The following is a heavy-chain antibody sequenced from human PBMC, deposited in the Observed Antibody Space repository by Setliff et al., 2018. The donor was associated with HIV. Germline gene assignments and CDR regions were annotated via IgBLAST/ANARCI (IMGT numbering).Heavy chain of an antibody. CDR2: IYHSGST. D-gene: IGHD6-19*01. J-gene: IGHJ6*02. V-gene: IGHV4-38-2*02. Sequence: SETLSLTCAVSGYSISSGYYWGWIRQPPGKGLEWIGSIYHSGSTYNNPSLKSRVTISVDTSKNQFSLKLNSVTAADTAVYYCARDYGYSSGWYGDYYYYGMDVWGQGTTVTVSS. CDR1: GYSISSGYY. CDR3: ARDYGYSSGWYGDYYYYGMDV.